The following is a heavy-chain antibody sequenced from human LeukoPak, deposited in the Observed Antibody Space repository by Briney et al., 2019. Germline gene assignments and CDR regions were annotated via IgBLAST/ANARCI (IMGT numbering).Heavy chain of an antibody. CDR3: ARGVTGGSGSYIPYYYYGMDV. V-gene: IGHV1-69*13. CDR2: IIPIFGTA. J-gene: IGHJ6*02. D-gene: IGHD3-10*01. CDR1: GGTFSSYA. Sequence: SVKVSCKASGGTFSSYAISWVRQAPGQGLEWMGGIIPIFGTANYAQKFQGRVTITADESTSTAYMELSSLRSEDTAVYYCARGVTGGSGSYIPYYYYGMDVWGRGTTVTVSS.